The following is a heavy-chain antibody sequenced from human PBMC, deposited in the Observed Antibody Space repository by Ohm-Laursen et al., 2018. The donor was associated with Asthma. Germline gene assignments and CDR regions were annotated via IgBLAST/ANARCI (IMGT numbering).Heavy chain of an antibody. CDR3: ARVSQTIGYGYNWFDP. CDR1: GFTFSSYG. J-gene: IGHJ5*02. Sequence: SLRLSCAASGFTFSSYGMHWVRQAPGKGLEWVAVIWYDGSNKYYADSVKGRFTISRDNSKNTLYLQMNSLRAEDTAVYYCARVSQTIGYGYNWFDPWGQGTLVTVSS. V-gene: IGHV3-33*01. D-gene: IGHD6-13*01. CDR2: IWYDGSNK.